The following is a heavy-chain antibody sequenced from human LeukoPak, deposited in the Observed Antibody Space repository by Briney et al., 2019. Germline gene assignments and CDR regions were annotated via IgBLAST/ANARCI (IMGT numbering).Heavy chain of an antibody. Sequence: GSLRLSCAASGFTFSSYSMNWVRQAPGKGLEWVSSISSSSSYIYYADSVKGRFTISRDNSKNTLYLQMNSLRAEDTAVYYCARSSGRWDSNWFDPWGQGTLVTVSS. D-gene: IGHD6-19*01. CDR3: ARSSGRWDSNWFDP. V-gene: IGHV3-21*04. CDR1: GFTFSSYS. CDR2: ISSSSSYI. J-gene: IGHJ5*02.